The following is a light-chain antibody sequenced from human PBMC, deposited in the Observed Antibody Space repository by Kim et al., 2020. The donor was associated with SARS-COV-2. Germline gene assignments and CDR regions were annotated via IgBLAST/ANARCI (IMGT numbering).Light chain of an antibody. CDR2: AAA. CDR3: QQYYSYPT. V-gene: IGKV1-8*01. J-gene: IGKJ1*01. Sequence: SASTGDRVTITCRASQVISRYLAWYQQKPGKAPKLLIYAAATLQSGVPSRFSGSGSGTDFTLTISCLQSEDFATYYCQQYYSYPTFGQGTKVDIK. CDR1: QVISRY.